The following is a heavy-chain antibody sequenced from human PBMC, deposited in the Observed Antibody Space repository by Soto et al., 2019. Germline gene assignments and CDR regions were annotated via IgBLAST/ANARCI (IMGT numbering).Heavy chain of an antibody. CDR3: AKDMMRGVSNFDY. J-gene: IGHJ4*02. D-gene: IGHD3-10*01. Sequence: EVQLVESGGVVVQPGGSLRLSCAASGFSFDDYTMHWVRQAPGKGLEWVSLISWDGGRTYYADSVKGRFTISRDNSKNSLYLQMNSLRTEDTALYYCAKDMMRGVSNFDYWGQGTLVTVSS. CDR2: ISWDGGRT. V-gene: IGHV3-43*01. CDR1: GFSFDDYT.